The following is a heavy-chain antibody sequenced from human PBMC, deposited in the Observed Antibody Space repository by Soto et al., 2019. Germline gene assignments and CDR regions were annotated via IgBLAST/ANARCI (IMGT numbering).Heavy chain of an antibody. V-gene: IGHV1-18*01. Sequence: ASVKVSCKASGYTFTSYGISWVRQAPGQGLEWMGWISAYNGNTNYAQKLQGRVTMTTDTSTSTAYMELRSLRSDDTAVYYCARSKWEGGIVATIAYYYGMDVWGQGTTVTVSS. CDR1: GYTFTSYG. J-gene: IGHJ6*02. CDR3: ARSKWEGGIVATIAYYYGMDV. D-gene: IGHD5-12*01. CDR2: ISAYNGNT.